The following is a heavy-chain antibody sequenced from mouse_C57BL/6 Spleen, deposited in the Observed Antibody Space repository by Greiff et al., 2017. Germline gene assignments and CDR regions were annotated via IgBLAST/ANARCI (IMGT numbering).Heavy chain of an antibody. D-gene: IGHD1-1*01. CDR2: ICIGNGYT. CDR3: AGGDYCSSCLFAY. Sequence: EVKLQESGAELVRPGSSVKLSCTTSGYTFTSYGINWVRQTPGKGLEWIGYICIGNGYTEYNEKFKGKATLTSDTSSSTASMQLSRLTSEDSAIWFCAGGDYCSSCLFAYWGQGTLVTVSA. CDR1: GYTFTSYG. V-gene: IGHV1-58*01. J-gene: IGHJ3*01.